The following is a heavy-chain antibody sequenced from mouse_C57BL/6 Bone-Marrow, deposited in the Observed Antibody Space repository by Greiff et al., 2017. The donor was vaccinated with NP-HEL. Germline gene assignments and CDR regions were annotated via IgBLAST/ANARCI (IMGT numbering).Heavy chain of an antibody. V-gene: IGHV1-55*01. CDR2: IYPGSGST. Sequence: VQLQQPGAELVKPGASVKMSCKASGYTFTSYWITWVKQRPGQGLEWIGDIYPGSGSTNYNEKFKSKATLTVDTSSSTAYMQLSSLTSEDSAVYYCAGIYYGSSYGYFDYWGQGTTLTVSS. CDR3: AGIYYGSSYGYFDY. CDR1: GYTFTSYW. J-gene: IGHJ2*01. D-gene: IGHD1-1*01.